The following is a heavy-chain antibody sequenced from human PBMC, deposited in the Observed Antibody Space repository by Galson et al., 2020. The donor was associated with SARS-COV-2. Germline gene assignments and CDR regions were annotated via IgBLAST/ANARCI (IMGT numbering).Heavy chain of an antibody. CDR2: MYYTRIT. Sequence: SETLSLTCTVSGDTITSRSSYWGWIRQPTGAGLEWIVSMYYTRITYYNPSLKSRVTISGDTYRNQFSLKMRAVTAADPAVYYCVRLGSGSYGGRLCEYGSRGALVIGSS. J-gene: IGHJ4*02. CDR3: VRLGSGSYGGRLCEY. D-gene: IGHD6-19*01. V-gene: IGHV4-39*01. CDR1: GDTITSRSSY.